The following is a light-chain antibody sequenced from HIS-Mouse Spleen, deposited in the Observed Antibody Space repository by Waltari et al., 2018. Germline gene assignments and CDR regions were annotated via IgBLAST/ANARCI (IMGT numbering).Light chain of an antibody. Sequence: EIVMTQSPATLAVSPGGRATLSCRARQSVSSNLAWSQQKPGQAARLLIYGASPRATGIPARFSGSGSGTEFTLTISSMQSEDFAVYYCQQYNNWPPWTFGQGTKVEIK. V-gene: IGKV3-15*01. CDR3: QQYNNWPPWT. CDR2: GAS. J-gene: IGKJ1*01. CDR1: QSVSSN.